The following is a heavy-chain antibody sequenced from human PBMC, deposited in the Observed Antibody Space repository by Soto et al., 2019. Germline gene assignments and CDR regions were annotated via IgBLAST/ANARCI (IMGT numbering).Heavy chain of an antibody. D-gene: IGHD3-22*01. CDR2: INNRGDST. J-gene: IGHJ5*02. V-gene: IGHV3-23*01. CDR1: GFTFSSSA. CDR3: AKPRSDTSGWWADWFDP. Sequence: EVQLLESGGGLVQPGGSLRLSCAASGFTFSSSAMTWVRQAPGKGPEWVSSINNRGDSTYYADSVKGRFTISRDFSKNTPYLQMNNLRAEDTAVYYCAKPRSDTSGWWADWFDPWGQGTLVTVSS.